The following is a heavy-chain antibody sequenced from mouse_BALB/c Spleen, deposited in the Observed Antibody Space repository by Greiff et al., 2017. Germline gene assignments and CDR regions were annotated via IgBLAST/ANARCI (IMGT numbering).Heavy chain of an antibody. CDR1: GYSITSGYY. J-gene: IGHJ4*01. CDR2: ISYDGSN. Sequence: ESGPGLVKPSQSLSLTCSVTGYSITSGYYWNWIRQFPGNKLEWMGYISYDGSNNYNPSLKNRISITRDTSKNQFFLKLNSVTTEDTATYYCARDRYDSYAMDYWGQGTSVTVSS. V-gene: IGHV3-6*02. CDR3: ARDRYDSYAMDY. D-gene: IGHD2-14*01.